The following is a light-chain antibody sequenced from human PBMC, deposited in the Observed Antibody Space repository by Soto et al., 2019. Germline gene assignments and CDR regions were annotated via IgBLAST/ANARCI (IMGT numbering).Light chain of an antibody. Sequence: QMTQSPSSLSASIGDRVTISCQASQDVGNFLNWYQQRPGNAHYLLIYDASNLDSGVSSRFSGSGSGRDFSFTITSLKPADVATYFCQQYGSLPITFGQGTRLDIK. CDR3: QQYGSLPIT. CDR2: DAS. V-gene: IGKV1-33*01. CDR1: QDVGNF. J-gene: IGKJ5*01.